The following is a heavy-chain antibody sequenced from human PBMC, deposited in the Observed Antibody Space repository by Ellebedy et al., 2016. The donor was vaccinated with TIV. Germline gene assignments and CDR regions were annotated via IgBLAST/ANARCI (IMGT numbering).Heavy chain of an antibody. V-gene: IGHV3-30-3*01. J-gene: IGHJ4*02. CDR2: ISYDGSNK. CDR1: GISVRMYA. Sequence: GESLKISXAASGISVRMYAMHWVRQSPGKGLEWVAVISYDGSNKHYADSVKGRFTISRDNSENTLYLQMNSLRTEDTAVYYCARDSGFYCLDFWGQGALVTVSS. CDR3: ARDSGFYCLDF. D-gene: IGHD2-15*01.